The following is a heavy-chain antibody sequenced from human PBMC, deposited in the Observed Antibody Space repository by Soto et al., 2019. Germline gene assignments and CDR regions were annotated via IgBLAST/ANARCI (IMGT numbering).Heavy chain of an antibody. CDR2: ISYDGSNK. J-gene: IGHJ4*02. V-gene: IGHV3-30*18. Sequence: GGSLRLSCAASGFTFSSYGMHWVRQAPGKGLEWVAVISYDGSNKYYADSVKGRFTISRDNSKNTLYLQMNSLRAEDTAVYYCAKDRSLSSGYPYYFDYWGQGTLVTVS. CDR3: AKDRSLSSGYPYYFDY. D-gene: IGHD3-22*01. CDR1: GFTFSSYG.